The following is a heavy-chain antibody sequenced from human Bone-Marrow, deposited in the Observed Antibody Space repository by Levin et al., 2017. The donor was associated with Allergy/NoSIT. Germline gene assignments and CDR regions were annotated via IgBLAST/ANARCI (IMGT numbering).Heavy chain of an antibody. V-gene: IGHV4-61*02. CDR3: ARDMGYSYGSWFDY. Sequence: PSQTLSLTCTVSGGSISSGSYYWSWIRQPAGKGLEWIGRIYTSGSTSYNPSLKSRVTISVDTSKNQFSLKLSSVTAADTAVYYCARDMGYSYGSWFDYWGQGTLVTVSS. CDR1: GGSISSGSYY. D-gene: IGHD5-18*01. CDR2: IYTSGST. J-gene: IGHJ4*02.